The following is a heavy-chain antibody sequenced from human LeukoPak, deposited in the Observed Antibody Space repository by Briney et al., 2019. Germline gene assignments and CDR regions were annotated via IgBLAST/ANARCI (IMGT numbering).Heavy chain of an antibody. CDR3: AREMGDREFYFDY. V-gene: IGHV1-69*05. CDR2: IIPISGTP. Sequence: SVKVSCKASGGTFSSYAISWVRQAPGQGLDWMGGIIPISGTPNYAQKFQGRVTITTDESTSTAYMELSSLRSEDTAVYYCAREMGDREFYFDYWGQGTLVTVSS. J-gene: IGHJ4*02. D-gene: IGHD3-10*01. CDR1: GGTFSSYA.